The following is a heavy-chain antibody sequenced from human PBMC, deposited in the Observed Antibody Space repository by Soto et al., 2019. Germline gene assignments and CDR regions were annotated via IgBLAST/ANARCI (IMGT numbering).Heavy chain of an antibody. CDR2: INAGNGNT. CDR1: GYTFTSYA. V-gene: IGHV1-3*05. D-gene: IGHD2-21*02. J-gene: IGHJ4*02. CDR3: ARAWVVVTAPDY. Sequence: QVPLVQSGAEEKKHGASVKVSCKASGYTFTSYAMHLVRQAPGQRLEWMGWINAGNGNTKYSQKFQGRVTITRDTSASTAYMELSSLRSEDTAVYYCARAWVVVTAPDYWGQGTLVTVSS.